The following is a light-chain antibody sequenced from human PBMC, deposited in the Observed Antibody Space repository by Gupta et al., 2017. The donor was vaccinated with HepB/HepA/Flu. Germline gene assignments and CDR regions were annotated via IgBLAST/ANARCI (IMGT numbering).Light chain of an antibody. V-gene: IGKV1-12*01. CDR1: QGINRW. Sequence: DIQMTQSPSSVSASVGDRVIITFRASQGINRWLTWYQQKPGKAPKLLIYAASSLQRGVPSRFSGSGSGPDFTLTINTLQPEDFATYYCQQARSFPLTFGGGTKVEIK. CDR2: AAS. J-gene: IGKJ4*01. CDR3: QQARSFPLT.